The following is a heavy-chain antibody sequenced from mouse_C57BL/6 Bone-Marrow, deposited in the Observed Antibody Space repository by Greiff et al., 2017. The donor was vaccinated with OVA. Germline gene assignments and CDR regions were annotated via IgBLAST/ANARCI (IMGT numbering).Heavy chain of an antibody. D-gene: IGHD1-1*01. CDR3: AIDPSYFYDSSPPYFDV. V-gene: IGHV1-74*01. CDR2: IHPSDSDT. CDR1: GYTFTSYW. Sequence: QVQLQQPGAELVKPGASVKVSCKASGYTFTSYWMHWVKQRPGQGLEWIGRIHPSDSDTNYNQKFKGKATLTVDKSSSTAYMQLSSLTSEDSAVCCCAIDPSYFYDSSPPYFDVWGTGTTVTVSS. J-gene: IGHJ1*03.